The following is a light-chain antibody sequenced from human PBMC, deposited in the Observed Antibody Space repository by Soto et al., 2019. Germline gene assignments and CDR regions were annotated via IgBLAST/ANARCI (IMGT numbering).Light chain of an antibody. Sequence: VLTQSPCTLSFNKGERATLSCRASHSVNSRYIAWYQVKPGQAPRLLIYEASSRATGIPDRFSGGGSGTDFTLSISKVEPEDFAVYYCQQYGRPPRATFGQGTRLEIK. CDR1: HSVNSRY. CDR2: EAS. CDR3: QQYGRPPRAT. V-gene: IGKV3-20*01. J-gene: IGKJ5*01.